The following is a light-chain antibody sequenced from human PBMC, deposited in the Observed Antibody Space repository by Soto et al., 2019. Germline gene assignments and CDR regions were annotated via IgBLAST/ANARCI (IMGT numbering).Light chain of an antibody. V-gene: IGKV4-1*01. J-gene: IGKJ4*01. CDR3: QQCSSAPLT. CDR1: QNILYTNNKNY. Sequence: DIVMTQSPDSLAVSLGERATINCKSSQNILYTNNKNYLVWYQQKPGQPPKLLISWASTRESGVPDRFSGSGSGTDFTLTISSLQADDVAVYYYQQCSSAPLTFGGGTKVEI. CDR2: WAS.